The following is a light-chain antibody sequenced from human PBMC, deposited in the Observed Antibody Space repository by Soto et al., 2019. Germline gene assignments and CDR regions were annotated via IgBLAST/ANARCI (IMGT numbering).Light chain of an antibody. CDR2: NVS. CDR3: SSYTTTSPIV. Sequence: QSALTQPASVSGSPGQSITISCTGTSSDVGAYNFVSWYQQHPGKAPKLMIYNVSNRPSGVSDRFSGSKSGNTASLTISGLQAEDEAGYYCSSYTTTSPIVFGGGTKLTVL. CDR1: SSDVGAYNF. V-gene: IGLV2-14*01. J-gene: IGLJ3*02.